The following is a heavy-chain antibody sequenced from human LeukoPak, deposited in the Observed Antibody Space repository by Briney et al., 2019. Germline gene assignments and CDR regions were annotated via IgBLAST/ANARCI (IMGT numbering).Heavy chain of an antibody. D-gene: IGHD5-24*01. CDR2: IWSDVNKK. Sequence: GGSLRLSCSASGFTFSSYGMHWVRQAPGKGLEWVAMIWSDVNKKNYVDSAKGRFTISRDNSKNTLYLQLNRLRVEDTAVYYCVRGDGLILFDYWGQGTLVTVSS. CDR3: VRGDGLILFDY. CDR1: GFTFSSYG. V-gene: IGHV3-33*01. J-gene: IGHJ4*02.